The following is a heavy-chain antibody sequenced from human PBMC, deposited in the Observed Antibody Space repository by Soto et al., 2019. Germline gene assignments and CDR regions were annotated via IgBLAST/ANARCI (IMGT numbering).Heavy chain of an antibody. CDR2: VSHSGRT. V-gene: IGHV4-59*13. Sequence: SETVSLTCKVSGGSMRGYSWSWIRQTPGEGLEWIGYVSHSGRTDYSPSLKNRVTISLDMSKNHFALHVNSVDPADTAAYYCARVAMENYHDMWSGSTSSALDVWGQGTTVTVSS. CDR3: ARVAMENYHDMWSGSTSSALDV. CDR1: GGSMRGYS. J-gene: IGHJ6*02. D-gene: IGHD3-3*01.